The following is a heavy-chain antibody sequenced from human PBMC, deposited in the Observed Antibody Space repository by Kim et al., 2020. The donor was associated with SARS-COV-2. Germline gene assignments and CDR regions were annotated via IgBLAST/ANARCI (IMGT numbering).Heavy chain of an antibody. CDR3: AKATESYY. CDR1: GFTFSSYA. V-gene: IGHV3-23*01. D-gene: IGHD4-4*01. Sequence: GGSLRLSCAVSGFTFSSYAMSWVRQAPGKGLEWVSTISGSGESTYFADSVKGRFTISRDNSKNTLYLQMNSLRAEDTAIYYCAKATESYYWGQGTLVTVSP. J-gene: IGHJ4*02. CDR2: ISGSGEST.